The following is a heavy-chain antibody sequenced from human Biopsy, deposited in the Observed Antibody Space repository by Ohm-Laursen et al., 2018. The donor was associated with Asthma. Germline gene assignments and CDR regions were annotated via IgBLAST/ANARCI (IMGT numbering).Heavy chain of an antibody. CDR1: GFTFSSYW. V-gene: IGHV3-74*01. CDR3: ARGPAWQQLDN. J-gene: IGHJ4*02. Sequence: SLRLSCSASGFTFSSYWMHWVRQARGKGLVWVSRINSDGSSTSYADSVKGRFTISRDNAKNTLYLEMNSLRAEDTAVYYCARGPAWQQLDNWGQGTLVTVSS. D-gene: IGHD6-13*01. CDR2: INSDGSST.